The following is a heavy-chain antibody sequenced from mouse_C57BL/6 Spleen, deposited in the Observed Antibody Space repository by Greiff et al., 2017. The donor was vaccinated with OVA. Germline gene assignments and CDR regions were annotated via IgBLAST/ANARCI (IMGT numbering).Heavy chain of an antibody. J-gene: IGHJ4*01. V-gene: IGHV5-17*01. D-gene: IGHD2-5*01. Sequence: VQLKESGGGLVKPGGSLKLSCAASGFTFSDYGMHWVRQAPEKGLEWVAYISSGSSTIYYADTVKGRFTISRDNAKNTLFLQMTSLRSEDTAMYYCARRRYSNDYAMDYWGQGTSVTVSS. CDR2: ISSGSSTI. CDR1: GFTFSDYG. CDR3: ARRRYSNDYAMDY.